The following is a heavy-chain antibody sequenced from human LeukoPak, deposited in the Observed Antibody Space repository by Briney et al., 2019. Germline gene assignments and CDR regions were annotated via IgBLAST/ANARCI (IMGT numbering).Heavy chain of an antibody. J-gene: IGHJ5*02. CDR3: ARVADVVVPAGWFDP. CDR1: GGSFSGYY. Sequence: SEALSLTCAVYGGSFSGYYWSRIRQPPGKGLEWIGEINHSGSTNYNPSLKSRVTISVDTSKNQFSLKLSSVTAADTAVYYCARVADVVVPAGWFDPWGQGTLVTVSS. CDR2: INHSGST. D-gene: IGHD2-2*01. V-gene: IGHV4-34*01.